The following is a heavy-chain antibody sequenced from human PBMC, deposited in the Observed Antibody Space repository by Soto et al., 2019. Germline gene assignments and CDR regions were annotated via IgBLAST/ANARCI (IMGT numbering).Heavy chain of an antibody. D-gene: IGHD3-9*01. CDR3: AKDGNPIPYLTGYYRLGWFDP. CDR2: ISGSGGST. CDR1: GFTFSSYA. Sequence: EVQLLESGGGLVQPGGSLRLSCAASGFTFSSYAMSWVRQAPGKGLEWVSAISGSGGSTYYADSVKGRFTISRVNSKNTLYLQMNSLRAEDTAVYYCAKDGNPIPYLTGYYRLGWFDPWGQGTLVTVSS. J-gene: IGHJ5*02. V-gene: IGHV3-23*01.